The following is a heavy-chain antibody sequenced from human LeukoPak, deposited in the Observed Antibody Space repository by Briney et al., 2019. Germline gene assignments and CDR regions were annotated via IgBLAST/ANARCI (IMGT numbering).Heavy chain of an antibody. CDR3: ARDPFMTTGWGIDY. J-gene: IGHJ4*01. D-gene: IGHD4-17*01. CDR1: GFTFDDYA. V-gene: IGHV3-9*01. CDR2: ISWNSGSI. Sequence: PGRSLRLSCTASGFTFDDYAMHWVRQAPGKGLEWVSGISWNSGSIGYADSVKGRFTISRDNAKNSLYLQMNSLRAEDTAVYYCARDPFMTTGWGIDYWGQGTLVTVSS.